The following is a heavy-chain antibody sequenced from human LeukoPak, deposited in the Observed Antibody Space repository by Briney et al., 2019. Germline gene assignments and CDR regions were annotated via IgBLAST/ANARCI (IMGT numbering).Heavy chain of an antibody. J-gene: IGHJ2*01. D-gene: IGHD5-12*01. CDR3: AKDRGYGVSYWYFDL. V-gene: IGHV3-23*01. CDR1: GFTFSSYA. CDR2: ISGSGGST. Sequence: PGGSLRLSCAASGFTFSSYAMSWVRQAPGKGLEWVSAISGSGGSTYYADSVKGRFTISRDNSKNTLYLQMNSLRAEDTAVYYCAKDRGYGVSYWYFDLWGRGTLVIVSS.